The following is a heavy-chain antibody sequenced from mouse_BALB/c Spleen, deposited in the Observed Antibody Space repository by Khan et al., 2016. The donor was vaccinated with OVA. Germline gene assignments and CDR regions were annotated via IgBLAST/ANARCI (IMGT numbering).Heavy chain of an antibody. J-gene: IGHJ3*01. Sequence: EVELVESGGGLVQPGGSRKLSCAAAGFTFSTFGMHWVRQAPEKGLEWVAYISSGSNTIYYADTVKGRFTISRDNPKNTLFLQMTSLRSEDTAMXYCESRHSSYAWFAYWGQGTLVTVSA. CDR1: GFTFSTFG. CDR2: ISSGSNTI. CDR3: ESRHSSYAWFAY. D-gene: IGHD1-1*01. V-gene: IGHV5-17*02.